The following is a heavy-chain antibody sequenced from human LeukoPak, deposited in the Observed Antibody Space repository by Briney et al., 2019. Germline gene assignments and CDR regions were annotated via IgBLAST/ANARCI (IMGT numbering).Heavy chain of an antibody. CDR1: GYSISSGYY. J-gene: IGHJ4*02. CDR3: ARRYCSGGSCYPDY. D-gene: IGHD2-15*01. V-gene: IGHV4-38-2*01. Sequence: SETLSLTCAFSGYSISSGYYWGWIRQPPGKGLEWIGSIYHSGSTYYNPSLKSRVTISVDTSKNQFSLKLSSVTAADTAVYYCARRYCSGGSCYPDYWGQGTLVTVSS. CDR2: IYHSGST.